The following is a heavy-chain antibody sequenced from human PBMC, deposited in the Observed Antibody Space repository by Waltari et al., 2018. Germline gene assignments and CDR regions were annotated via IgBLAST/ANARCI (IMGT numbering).Heavy chain of an antibody. CDR2: INNAGDDT. CDR1: GFTFSCCA. D-gene: IGHD1-1*01. J-gene: IGHJ4*02. Sequence: EVQVLESGGGLVQPGGSLRLSCAASGFTFSCCAMSWVRQAPGKGLEWVSTINNAGDDTYYADSVRGRFTISRDNSKNTLYLQVNSLRDEDTAIYYCAKLAGISAWFFDYWGQGTLVTVSS. CDR3: AKLAGISAWFFDY. V-gene: IGHV3-23*01.